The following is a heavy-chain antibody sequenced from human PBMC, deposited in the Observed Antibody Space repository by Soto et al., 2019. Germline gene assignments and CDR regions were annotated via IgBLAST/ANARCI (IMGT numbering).Heavy chain of an antibody. J-gene: IGHJ6*02. V-gene: IGHV1-18*01. CDR1: GYNFANYG. Sequence: QVQLVQSEAEVKKPGASLKVSCRASGYNFANYGISWVRQAPGQGLEWMGWISAHNGDTKYAQKGKGRDTTTADTSTSTAYIEMWSLRSDDTAVYYCARDAAYNDFWGGVMELYSYNMDVWGQGTTVTV. CDR3: ARDAAYNDFWGGVMELYSYNMDV. D-gene: IGHD3-3*01. CDR2: ISAHNGDT.